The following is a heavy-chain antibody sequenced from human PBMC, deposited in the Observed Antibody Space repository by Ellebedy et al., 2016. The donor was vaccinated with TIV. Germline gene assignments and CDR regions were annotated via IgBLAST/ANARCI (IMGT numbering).Heavy chain of an antibody. Sequence: PGGSLRLSCAASGFTFSSYAMSWVRQAPGKGLEWVSAITGSSGSTYYADSVQGRFTISRDNSKNTLYLQMNSLRAEDTAVYYCAKDVNIVVVTAIIDYWGQGTLVTVSS. CDR3: AKDVNIVVVTAIIDY. CDR2: ITGSSGST. J-gene: IGHJ4*02. CDR1: GFTFSSYA. D-gene: IGHD2-21*02. V-gene: IGHV3-23*01.